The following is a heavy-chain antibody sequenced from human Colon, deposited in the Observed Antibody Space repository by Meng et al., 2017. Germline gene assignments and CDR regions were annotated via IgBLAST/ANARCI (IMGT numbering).Heavy chain of an antibody. J-gene: IGHJ4*02. V-gene: IGHV4-61*01. CDR2: IDYSRSI. Sequence: QVQLREAGPGMVRPSETRSLTCTVSGGSVSSGSHYWSWIRQPPGKGLEWIGYIDYSRSINYYPSLKSRVTMSVDTSKNQFSLNLSSVTAADTAVYYCAGGPWELDYWGQGTLVTVSS. CDR1: GGSVSSGSHY. CDR3: AGGPWELDY. D-gene: IGHD1-26*01.